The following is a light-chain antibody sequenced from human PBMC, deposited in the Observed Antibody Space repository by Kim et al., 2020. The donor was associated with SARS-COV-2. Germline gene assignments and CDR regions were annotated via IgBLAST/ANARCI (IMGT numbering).Light chain of an antibody. V-gene: IGLV7-46*01. Sequence: QAVVTQETSLTVSPGGTVTLTCGSSTGGVTSGHYPYWFQQKPGQAPKTLIYDTSNKHSWAPARFSGSLLGGKAALTLSGAQPEDEADYYCLLFYSGARVFGGGTQLTVL. CDR1: TGGVTSGHY. CDR3: LLFYSGARV. J-gene: IGLJ2*01. CDR2: DTS.